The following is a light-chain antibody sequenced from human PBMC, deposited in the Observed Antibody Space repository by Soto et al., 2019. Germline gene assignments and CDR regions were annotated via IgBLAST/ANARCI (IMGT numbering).Light chain of an antibody. CDR1: QSISSR. V-gene: IGKV1-5*01. CDR3: QQYNTFWT. Sequence: IQMTQSPSTLSASVGDRVTITCRASQSISSRLAWYQQKPGKAPKFLVYDASNLESGVPSRFSGSGSGTEFTLTISSLQPDDFATYYCQQYNTFWTFGQGSMVDI. J-gene: IGKJ1*01. CDR2: DAS.